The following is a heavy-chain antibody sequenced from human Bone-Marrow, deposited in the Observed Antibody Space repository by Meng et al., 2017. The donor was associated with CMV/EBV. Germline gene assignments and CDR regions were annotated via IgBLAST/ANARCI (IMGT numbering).Heavy chain of an antibody. V-gene: IGHV3-21*01. CDR1: GFTFSSYS. CDR2: ITSSSSYI. D-gene: IGHD6-6*01. J-gene: IGHJ6*02. Sequence: GGSLRLSCAASGFTFSSYSMNWVRQAPGKGLEWVSSITSSSSYIYYADSVKGRFTISRDNSKNSLYLQMNSRRAEDTAVYYCGRSGISARPLYYYGMDVWGQGTTVTVSS. CDR3: GRSGISARPLYYYGMDV.